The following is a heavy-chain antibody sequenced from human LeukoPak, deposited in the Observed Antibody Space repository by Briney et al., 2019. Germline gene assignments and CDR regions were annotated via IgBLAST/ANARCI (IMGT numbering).Heavy chain of an antibody. D-gene: IGHD3-3*01. V-gene: IGHV6-1*01. Sequence: SQTLSLTCVVSGDSVSSSKAAWIWIRQSPSRGLEWLGRIYYRSKWFNEYALSVQGRITINADTAKNQFSLQLSSVSPDDTAVYYCARGRFTVKVPEVFSWGPKQPRYYFHGMDVWGQGTTVTVSS. CDR2: IYYRSKWFN. CDR3: ARGRFTVKVPEVFSWGPKQPRYYFHGMDV. CDR1: GDSVSSSKAA. J-gene: IGHJ6*02.